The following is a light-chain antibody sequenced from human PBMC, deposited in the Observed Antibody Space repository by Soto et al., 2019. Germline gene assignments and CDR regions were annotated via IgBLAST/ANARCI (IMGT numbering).Light chain of an antibody. CDR1: QSVSNW. V-gene: IGKV1-5*01. J-gene: IGKJ4*01. CDR2: DAS. CDR3: QQYNSYSLT. Sequence: DIQMTQSPSTLTASVGDRVTITCRASQSVSNWLAWYQQKPGKAPKLLIYDASSLDSGVPSRFSGSGSGTEFTLTITSLQPDDFATYYCQQYNSYSLTFGGGTKVEIK.